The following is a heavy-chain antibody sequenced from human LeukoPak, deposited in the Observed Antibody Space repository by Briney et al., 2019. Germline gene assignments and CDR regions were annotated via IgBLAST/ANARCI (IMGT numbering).Heavy chain of an antibody. J-gene: IGHJ4*02. D-gene: IGHD4-17*01. CDR2: ISAYNGNT. CDR1: GYTFTSYG. CDR3: ARDTAAYGDKPLGFDY. Sequence: GASVTVSCKASGYTFTSYGISWVRQAPGQGLEWMGWISAYNGNTNYAQKLQGRVTMTTDTSTSTAYMELRSLRSDDTAVYYCARDTAAYGDKPLGFDYWGQGTLVTVSS. V-gene: IGHV1-18*01.